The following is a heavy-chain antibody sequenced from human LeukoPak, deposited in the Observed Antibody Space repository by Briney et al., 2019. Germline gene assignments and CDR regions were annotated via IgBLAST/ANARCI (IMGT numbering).Heavy chain of an antibody. CDR1: GFTFSPYA. J-gene: IGHJ4*02. CDR2: ISIGAGST. V-gene: IGHV3-23*01. CDR3: AKNSWSSVDYVDC. Sequence: PGGSLRLSCAACGFTFSPYAMTWVRQAPGKGLEWVSTISIGAGSTYYADSVKGRFTISRDNSKSTLYLQMNSLRAEDTAVYYCAKNSWSSVDYVDCWGQGTLVAVSS. D-gene: IGHD1-26*01.